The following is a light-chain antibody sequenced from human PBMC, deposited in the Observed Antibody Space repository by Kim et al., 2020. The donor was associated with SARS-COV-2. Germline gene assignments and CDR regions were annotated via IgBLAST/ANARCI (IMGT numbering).Light chain of an antibody. CDR3: NSRDSSGNHAV. Sequence: SSELTQDPAVSVALGQTVRITCQGDSLRSYYASWYQQKPGQAPVLVIYSKNNRPSGIPDRFSGSSSGNTASLTITGAQAEDEADYYCNSRDSSGNHAVFGGGTQLTVL. J-gene: IGLJ7*01. CDR2: SKN. V-gene: IGLV3-19*01. CDR1: SLRSYY.